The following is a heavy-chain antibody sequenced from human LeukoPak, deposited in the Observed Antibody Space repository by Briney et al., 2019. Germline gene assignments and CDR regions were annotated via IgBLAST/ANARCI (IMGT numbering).Heavy chain of an antibody. Sequence: GGSLRLSCAASGLTFSSYAMSWVRQAPGKGLEWVSTISGSGASTYYVDSVKGRFTISRDNSKNTLYLQMNSLRAEDTAVYYCAKTITGTLGYWGQGTLVTVSS. J-gene: IGHJ4*02. CDR2: ISGSGAST. CDR1: GLTFSSYA. V-gene: IGHV3-23*01. CDR3: AKTITGTLGY. D-gene: IGHD1-20*01.